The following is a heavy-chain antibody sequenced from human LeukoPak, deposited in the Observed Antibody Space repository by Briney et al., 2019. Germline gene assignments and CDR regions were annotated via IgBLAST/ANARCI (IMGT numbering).Heavy chain of an antibody. CDR2: ISYDGSNK. D-gene: IGHD5-12*01. CDR1: GLTFSSYA. J-gene: IGHJ6*02. CDR3: ARDAGNSGYGMDV. V-gene: IGHV3-30-3*01. Sequence: GGSLRPSCAASGLTFSSYAMHWVRQAPGKGLEWVAVISYDGSNKYYADSVKGRFTISRDNSKNTLYLQMSSLRDEDTAVYYCARDAGNSGYGMDVWGQGTTVTVSS.